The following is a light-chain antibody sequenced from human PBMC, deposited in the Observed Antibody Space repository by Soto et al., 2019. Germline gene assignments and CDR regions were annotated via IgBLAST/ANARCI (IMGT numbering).Light chain of an antibody. J-gene: IGLJ3*02. CDR1: SSDVGVYSY. V-gene: IGLV2-14*01. CDR3: SSYTRSSTWV. Sequence: QSALTQPASVAGSPGQSSTISCTGTSSDVGVYSYVSWYQQHPGKVPKLRIYDVSNRHSVVSNLFSGSKSVNTASLTISVLQAEDEADYYCSSYTRSSTWVFGGGTKLTVL. CDR2: DVS.